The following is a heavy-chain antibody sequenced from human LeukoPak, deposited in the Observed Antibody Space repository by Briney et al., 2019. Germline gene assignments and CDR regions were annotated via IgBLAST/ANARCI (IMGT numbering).Heavy chain of an antibody. D-gene: IGHD3-22*01. V-gene: IGHV4-34*01. J-gene: IGHJ4*02. Sequence: GTLRLSCAASGFTFSSYGMSWVRQAPGKGLEWIGEINHSGSTNYNPSLKSRVTISVDTSKNQFSLKLSSVTAADTAVYYCARIGVASSGYYYFDYWGQGTLVTVSS. CDR3: ARIGVASSGYYYFDY. CDR1: GFTFSSYG. CDR2: INHSGST.